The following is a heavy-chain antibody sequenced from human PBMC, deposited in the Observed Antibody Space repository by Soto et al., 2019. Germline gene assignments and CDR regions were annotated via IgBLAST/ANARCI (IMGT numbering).Heavy chain of an antibody. J-gene: IGHJ1*01. Sequence: EVQLVESGGGLVQPGGSLKLSCVTSGFTFSGSAIHWVRQSSGKGLEWLGRIRSRGNNYATTYAASVKGRFTFSRDESKKTAYMKLNSLKTEDTAVYFCTSYPSQHWGQGTLVTVSS. CDR2: IRSRGNNYAT. CDR1: GFTFSGSA. V-gene: IGHV3-73*02. CDR3: TSYPSQH.